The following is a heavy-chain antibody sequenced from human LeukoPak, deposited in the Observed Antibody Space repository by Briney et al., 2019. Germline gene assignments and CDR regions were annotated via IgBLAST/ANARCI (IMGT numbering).Heavy chain of an antibody. V-gene: IGHV4-34*01. Sequence: PSETLSLTCAVYGGSFSGYYWSWIRQPPGKGLEWIGEINHSGSTNYNPSLKSRVTISVDTSKNQFSLKLSSVTAADTAVYYYATVLHGSGSYSTWFDPWGQGTLVTVSS. D-gene: IGHD3-10*01. CDR1: GGSFSGYY. CDR3: ATVLHGSGSYSTWFDP. CDR2: INHSGST. J-gene: IGHJ5*02.